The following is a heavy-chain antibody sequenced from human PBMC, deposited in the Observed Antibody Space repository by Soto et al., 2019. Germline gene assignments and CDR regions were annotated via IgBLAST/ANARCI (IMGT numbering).Heavy chain of an antibody. V-gene: IGHV4-34*01. CDR2: INHSGST. CDR3: ARKMSSGWYGNY. CDR1: GGSFSGYY. J-gene: IGHJ4*02. D-gene: IGHD6-19*01. Sequence: QVQLQQWGAGLLKPSETLSLTCAVYGGSFSGYYWSWIRQPPGKGLEWIGEINHSGSTNYNPSLKSRXXIXVXXSKNQFSLKLRSVTAADTAVYYCARKMSSGWYGNYWGQGTLVTVSS.